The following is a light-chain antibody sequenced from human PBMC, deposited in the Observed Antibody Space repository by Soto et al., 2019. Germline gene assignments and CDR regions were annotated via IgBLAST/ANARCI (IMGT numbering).Light chain of an antibody. CDR1: QSISSW. J-gene: IGKJ1*01. CDR3: QQYNSYLWT. V-gene: IGKV1-5*03. CDR2: KAS. Sequence: DIQMTQSASTVSASVGDRVIIICRASQSISSWLAWYQQKPGKAPKLLIYKASSLESGVPSRFSGSGSGTEFTLTISSLQPDDFATYYCQQYNSYLWTFGQGTKVDIK.